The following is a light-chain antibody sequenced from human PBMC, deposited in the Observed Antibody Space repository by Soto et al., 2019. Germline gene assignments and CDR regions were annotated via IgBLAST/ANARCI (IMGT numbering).Light chain of an antibody. J-gene: IGKJ2*01. Sequence: DIQMTQSPSSLSASVGDRVTITCRARQGINNYLAWYQQKPGKVPKLLIYAASTLQSGVPSRFSGSGSGTDFTLTIRSLQPEDVATYYCQNYNSARYTFGQGTKLAIK. CDR1: QGINNY. CDR3: QNYNSARYT. CDR2: AAS. V-gene: IGKV1-27*01.